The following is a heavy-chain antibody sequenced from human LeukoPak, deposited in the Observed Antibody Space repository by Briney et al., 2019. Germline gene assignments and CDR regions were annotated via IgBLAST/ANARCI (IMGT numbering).Heavy chain of an antibody. Sequence: PGGSLRLSCATSGFIFSHFGMHWVRQAPGKGLEWVAAIQSDGSQEYFADSVKGRSTISRDNAKNSLYLQMNSLRAEDTAVYYCASQVTLAAAGLAYWGQGTLVTVSS. J-gene: IGHJ4*02. D-gene: IGHD6-13*01. CDR2: IQSDGSQE. V-gene: IGHV3-33*01. CDR1: GFIFSHFG. CDR3: ASQVTLAAAGLAY.